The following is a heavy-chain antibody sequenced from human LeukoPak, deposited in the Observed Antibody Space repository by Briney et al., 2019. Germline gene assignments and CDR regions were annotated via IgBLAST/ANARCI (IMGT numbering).Heavy chain of an antibody. CDR1: GFTFSSYS. V-gene: IGHV3-21*01. CDR2: ISSSSSYI. CDR3: AKWDFEGPSVSPDVNDY. D-gene: IGHD1-14*01. Sequence: GGGLVKPGGSLRPSCAASGFTFSSYSMNWVRQAPGKGLEWVSSISSSSSYIYYADSVKGRFTISRDNAKNSLYLQMNSLRAEDTAVYYCAKWDFEGPSVSPDVNDYWGQGTLVTVSS. J-gene: IGHJ4*02.